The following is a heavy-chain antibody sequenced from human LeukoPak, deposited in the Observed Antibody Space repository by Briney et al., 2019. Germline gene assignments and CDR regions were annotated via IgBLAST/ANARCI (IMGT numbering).Heavy chain of an antibody. CDR1: GGSISSYY. J-gene: IGHJ4*02. CDR3: ALGVYGSGDY. V-gene: IGHV4-4*07. CDR2: IYSSGST. D-gene: IGHD3-10*01. Sequence: PSETLSLTCTVSGGSISSYYWSWLRQPAGKGLEWIGRIYSSGSTNYYPSLKSRVTISVDTSKNQFSLTLTSVTAADTAVYDCALGVYGSGDYWGQGTLVTVSS.